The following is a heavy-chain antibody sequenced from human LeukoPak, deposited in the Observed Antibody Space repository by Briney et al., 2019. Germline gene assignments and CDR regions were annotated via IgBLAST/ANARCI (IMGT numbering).Heavy chain of an antibody. CDR1: GGTFSSYA. V-gene: IGHV1-69*13. Sequence: ASVKVSCKASGGTFSSYAISWERQAPGQGLEWMGGIIPIFGTANYAQKFQGRVTITADESTSTAYMELSSLRSEDTAVYYCATSPGYYYDSSGYYNPFDYWGQGTLVTVSS. J-gene: IGHJ4*02. CDR2: IIPIFGTA. D-gene: IGHD3-22*01. CDR3: ATSPGYYYDSSGYYNPFDY.